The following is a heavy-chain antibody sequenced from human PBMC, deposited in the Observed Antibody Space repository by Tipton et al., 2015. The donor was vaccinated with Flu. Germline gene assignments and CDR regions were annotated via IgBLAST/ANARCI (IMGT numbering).Heavy chain of an antibody. D-gene: IGHD5/OR15-5a*01. CDR1: GGSISSSSYY. CDR3: ARDLRLDYFDY. J-gene: IGHJ4*02. V-gene: IGHV4-39*07. Sequence: GLVKPSETLSLTCTVSGGSISSSSYYWGWIRQPPGKGLEWIGSIYYSGSTYYNPSLKSRVTISVDTSKNQFSLKLSSVTAADTAVYYCARDLRLDYFDYWGQGTLVTVSS. CDR2: IYYSGST.